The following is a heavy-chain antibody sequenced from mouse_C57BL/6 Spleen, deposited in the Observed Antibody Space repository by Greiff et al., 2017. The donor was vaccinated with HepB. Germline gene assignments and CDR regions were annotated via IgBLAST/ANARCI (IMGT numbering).Heavy chain of an antibody. CDR3: ARLDEARAY. J-gene: IGHJ3*01. CDR2: IDPSDSYT. V-gene: IGHV1-69*01. Sequence: QVQLQQPGAELVMPGASVKLSCKASGYTFTSYWMHWVKQRPGQGLEWIGEIDPSDSYTNYNQKFKGKSTLTVDKSSSTAYMQLSSLTSEDSAVYYCARLDEARAYWGQGTLVTVSA. CDR1: GYTFTSYW.